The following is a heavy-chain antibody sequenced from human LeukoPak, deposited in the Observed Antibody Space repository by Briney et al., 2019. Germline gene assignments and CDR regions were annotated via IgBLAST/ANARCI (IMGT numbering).Heavy chain of an antibody. Sequence: SETLSLTCTVSGGSISSSSAYWGWIRQPPGKGLEWIGSVYYSKNTYYNPSLKSRVTISADTSKNQFSLTLGSVSATDTAVYYCVSPRGFSYGYFDYWGQGTLVTASS. CDR2: VYYSKNT. CDR3: VSPRGFSYGYFDY. D-gene: IGHD5-18*01. J-gene: IGHJ4*02. CDR1: GGSISSSSAY. V-gene: IGHV4-39*01.